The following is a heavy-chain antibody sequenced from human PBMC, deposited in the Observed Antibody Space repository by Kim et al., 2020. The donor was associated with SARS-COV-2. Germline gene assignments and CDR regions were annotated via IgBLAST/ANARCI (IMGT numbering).Heavy chain of an antibody. J-gene: IGHJ4*02. CDR2: IYYSGST. V-gene: IGHV4-39*07. Sequence: SETLSLTCNVSGGSISSSSYYWGWIRQPPGKGLEWIGSIYYSGSTYYNASLKSRVTISVDTSKNQFSLKLTSVTAADTAVYYCAGDDTSGYYLDSWGQGT. CDR3: AGDDTSGYYLDS. D-gene: IGHD3-22*01. CDR1: GGSISSSSYY.